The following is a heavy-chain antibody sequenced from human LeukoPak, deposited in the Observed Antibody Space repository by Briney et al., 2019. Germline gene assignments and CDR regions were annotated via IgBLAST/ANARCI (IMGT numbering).Heavy chain of an antibody. V-gene: IGHV1-2*06. CDR3: ASFGVAGTVYFDY. J-gene: IGHJ4*02. Sequence: ASVKVSCKASGGTFSSYAISWVRQAPGQGLEWMGRINPNSGGTNYAQKFQGRVTMTRDTSISTAYMELSRLRSDDTAVYYCASFGVAGTVYFDYWGQGTLVTVSS. CDR2: INPNSGGT. D-gene: IGHD6-19*01. CDR1: GGTFSSYA.